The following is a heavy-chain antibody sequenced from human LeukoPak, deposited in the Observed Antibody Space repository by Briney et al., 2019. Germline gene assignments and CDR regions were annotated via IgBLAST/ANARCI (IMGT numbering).Heavy chain of an antibody. V-gene: IGHV4-30-4*08. D-gene: IGHD2-15*01. J-gene: IGHJ4*02. CDR3: ARDGGYCSGGSCTASLPNY. Sequence: PSQTLSLTXTVSGGSISSGDYYWSWIRQPPGKGLEWIGYIYYSGSTYYNPSLKSRVTISVDTSKNQFSLKLSSVTAADTAVYYCARDGGYCSGGSCTASLPNYWGQGTLVTVSS. CDR1: GGSISSGDYY. CDR2: IYYSGST.